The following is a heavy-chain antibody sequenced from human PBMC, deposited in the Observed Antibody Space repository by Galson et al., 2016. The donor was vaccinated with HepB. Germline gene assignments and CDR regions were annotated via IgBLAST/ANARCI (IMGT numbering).Heavy chain of an antibody. Sequence: SLRLSCAASGFTFSTFGMHWVRQAPGKGLEWVAVISYDGSNKYYADSVQGRFTISRDNSKNTLYLQVNSLRAEYTALCYCAKARYSSSWYRPYYYAIDVWGQGTTVTVSS. CDR2: ISYDGSNK. D-gene: IGHD6-13*01. CDR1: GFTFSTFG. V-gene: IGHV3-30*18. CDR3: AKARYSSSWYRPYYYAIDV. J-gene: IGHJ6*02.